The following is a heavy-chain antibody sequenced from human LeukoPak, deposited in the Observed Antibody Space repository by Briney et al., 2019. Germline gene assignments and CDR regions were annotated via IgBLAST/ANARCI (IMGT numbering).Heavy chain of an antibody. J-gene: IGHJ6*02. CDR1: GYTFSSFG. Sequence: ASVKVSCKTSGYTFSSFGINWVRQAPGQGLEWMGWISAYNGNTNYAQKLQGRVTMTTDTSTSTAYMELRSLRSDDTAVYYCAREGGYSGSYLLRLGYYYYGMDVWGQGTTVTVSS. V-gene: IGHV1-18*01. CDR3: AREGGYSGSYLLRLGYYYYGMDV. CDR2: ISAYNGNT. D-gene: IGHD1-26*01.